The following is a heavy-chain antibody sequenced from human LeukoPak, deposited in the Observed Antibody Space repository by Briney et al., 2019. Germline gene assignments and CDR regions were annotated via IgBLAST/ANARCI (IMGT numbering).Heavy chain of an antibody. CDR2: FSGASGNT. J-gene: IGHJ4*02. Sequence: PGGSLRLSCAASGFTFSSYAMSWVRQAPGKGLEWISTFSGASGNTYYAASVSGRFTISRDNSKNTLFLQMSSLRAEDTAVYYCARRAAGGLYYFDYWGQGILVTVSS. CDR1: GFTFSSYA. V-gene: IGHV3-23*01. CDR3: ARRAAGGLYYFDY. D-gene: IGHD6-13*01.